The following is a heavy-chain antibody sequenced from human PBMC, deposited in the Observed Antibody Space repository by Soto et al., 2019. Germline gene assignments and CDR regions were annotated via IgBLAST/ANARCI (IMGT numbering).Heavy chain of an antibody. CDR1: GYTFTSYG. V-gene: IGHV1-18*01. J-gene: IGHJ6*03. Sequence: ASVKVSCKASGYTFTSYGISWVRQAPGQGLEWMGWISAYNGNTNYAQKLQGRVTMTTDTSTSTAYMELRSLRSDDTVVYYCARDRPSAGVVWYYYYMDVWGKGTTVTVSS. D-gene: IGHD3-3*01. CDR2: ISAYNGNT. CDR3: ARDRPSAGVVWYYYYMDV.